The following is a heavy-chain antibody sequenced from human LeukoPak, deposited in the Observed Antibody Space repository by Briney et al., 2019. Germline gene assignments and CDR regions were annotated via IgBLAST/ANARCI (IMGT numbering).Heavy chain of an antibody. D-gene: IGHD6-6*01. CDR1: GFTFSSYS. Sequence: GGSLRLSCAASGFTFSSYSMNWVRQAPGKGLEWVSYISSTSSTIYYADSVKGRFTISRDNAKNTLYLQMNSLRAEDTAVYYCARGGVWGSSYLAYWGQGTLVTVSS. CDR3: ARGGVWGSSYLAY. CDR2: ISSTSSTI. V-gene: IGHV3-48*04. J-gene: IGHJ4*02.